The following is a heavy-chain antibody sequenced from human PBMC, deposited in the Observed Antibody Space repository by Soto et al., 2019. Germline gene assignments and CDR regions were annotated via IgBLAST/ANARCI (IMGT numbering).Heavy chain of an antibody. D-gene: IGHD5-12*01. J-gene: IGHJ4*02. CDR3: AILIVYSCYGSLVY. Sequence: PSETLSLTCAVYGGSFSGYYWSWIRQPPGKGLEWIGEINHSGSTNYNPSLKSRVTISVDTSKNQFSLKLSSVTAADTAVYYCAILIVYSCYGSLVYWCPGPVVT. V-gene: IGHV4-34*01. CDR2: INHSGST. CDR1: GGSFSGYY.